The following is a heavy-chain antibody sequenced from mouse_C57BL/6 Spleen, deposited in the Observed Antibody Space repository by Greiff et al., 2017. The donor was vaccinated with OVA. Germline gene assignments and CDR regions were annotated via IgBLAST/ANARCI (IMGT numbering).Heavy chain of an antibody. V-gene: IGHV5-17*01. Sequence: EVTLVESGGGLVKPGGSLKLSCAASGFTFSDYGMHWVRQAPATGLEWVAYISSGSSTIYYADTVKGRVTISRDNAKNTLFLQMTSLRTADTAMYYCTWGGGNYSWFAYWGQGTLVTVSA. CDR2: ISSGSSTI. J-gene: IGHJ3*01. CDR3: TWGGGNYSWFAY. D-gene: IGHD2-1*01. CDR1: GFTFSDYG.